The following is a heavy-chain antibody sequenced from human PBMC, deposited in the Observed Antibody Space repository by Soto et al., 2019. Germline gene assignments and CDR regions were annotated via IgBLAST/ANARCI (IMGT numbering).Heavy chain of an antibody. D-gene: IGHD3-22*01. CDR1: GFTCSSYG. J-gene: IGHJ4*02. CDR2: ISYDGSNK. V-gene: IGHV3-30*18. CDR3: AKVQYYYDRAYYFDY. Sequence: TGGSLRLSWAAAGFTCSSYGMHWVRQAPGKGLEWVAVISYDGSNKYYADSVKGRFTISRDNSKNTLYLQMNSLRAEDTAVYYCAKVQYYYDRAYYFDYWGQGTLVTVSS.